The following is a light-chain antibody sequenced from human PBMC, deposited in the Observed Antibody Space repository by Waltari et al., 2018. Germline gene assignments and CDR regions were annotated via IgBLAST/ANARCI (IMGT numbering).Light chain of an antibody. V-gene: IGLV1-40*01. Sequence: QSVLTQPPSVSGAPGQRVTISCTGNRSNIGAGYDVHWYQQVPGTAPKLLIHGNNIGPSGGFDRFSGSKSVTSASLAITGVQGEDEADYYCQSYDSTRQRVFGGGTKLTVL. CDR1: RSNIGAGYD. CDR3: QSYDSTRQRV. CDR2: GNN. J-gene: IGLJ3*02.